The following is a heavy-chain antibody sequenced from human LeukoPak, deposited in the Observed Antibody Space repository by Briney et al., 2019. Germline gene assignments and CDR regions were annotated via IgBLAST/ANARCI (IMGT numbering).Heavy chain of an antibody. D-gene: IGHD6-13*01. V-gene: IGHV3-23*01. CDR2: INDDGGST. J-gene: IGHJ4*02. CDR1: GFTFTNYA. Sequence: GGSLRLSCAASGFTFTNYAMSWVRQAPGKGLEWVSGINDDGGSTYYADSVKGRFTISRDTSKNTLYLQMNSLRAEDTAVYYCAKGRGVAAGSGDYWGQGTLVTVSS. CDR3: AKGRGVAAGSGDY.